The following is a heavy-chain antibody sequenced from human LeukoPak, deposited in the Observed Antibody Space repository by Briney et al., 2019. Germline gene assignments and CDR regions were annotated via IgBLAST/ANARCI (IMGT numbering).Heavy chain of an antibody. D-gene: IGHD3-10*01. CDR3: ARHADGSIYYYYGMDV. J-gene: IGHJ6*02. CDR1: GGSISSYY. V-gene: IGHV4-59*08. Sequence: PSETLSLTCTVSGGSISSYYWSWIRKPPGKGQEWIGGIYHSGSTYYNPSLKSRVTISVDTSKNQFSLKLSSVTAADTAVYYCARHADGSIYYYYGMDVWGQGTTVTVSS. CDR2: IYHSGST.